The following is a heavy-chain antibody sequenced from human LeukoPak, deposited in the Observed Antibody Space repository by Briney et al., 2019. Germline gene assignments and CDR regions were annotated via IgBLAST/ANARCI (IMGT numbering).Heavy chain of an antibody. V-gene: IGHV4-4*02. J-gene: IGHJ5*02. Sequence: SETLSLTCAVSGGSISSSSWWSWVRQPPGKGLEWIGEIYHSGSTSYNPSLKSRVTISVDKSKNQFSLKLSSVTAADTAVYYCARADPMYSSSWFGWFDPWGQGTLVTVSS. D-gene: IGHD6-13*01. CDR2: IYHSGST. CDR3: ARADPMYSSSWFGWFDP. CDR1: GGSISSSSW.